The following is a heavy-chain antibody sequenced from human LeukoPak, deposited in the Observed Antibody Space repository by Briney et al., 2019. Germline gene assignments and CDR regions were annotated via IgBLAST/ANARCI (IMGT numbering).Heavy chain of an antibody. J-gene: IGHJ5*02. Sequence: SETLSLTCAVYGGSFSGYYWSWIRQPPGKGLEWIGYIYYSGSTYYNPSLKSRVTISVDTSKNQFSLKLSSVTAADTAVYYCARYMVRGENWFDPWGQGTLVTVSS. CDR2: IYYSGST. CDR3: ARYMVRGENWFDP. CDR1: GGSFSGYY. D-gene: IGHD3-10*01. V-gene: IGHV4-30-4*08.